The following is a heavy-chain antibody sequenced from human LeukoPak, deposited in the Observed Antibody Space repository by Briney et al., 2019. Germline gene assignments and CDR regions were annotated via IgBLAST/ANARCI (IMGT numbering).Heavy chain of an antibody. V-gene: IGHV3-30-3*01. J-gene: IGHJ3*02. CDR3: TTSKGGSYRGAFYI. Sequence: GTSLRLSCAASGFTFGSHAMDWVRQAPGKGLEWVAVISYDGGNKYYADSVKGRFTISRDNSKNTLYLQMNSLRAEDTAVYYCTTSKGGSYRGAFYIWGQGTMVTVSS. D-gene: IGHD1-26*01. CDR2: ISYDGGNK. CDR1: GFTFGSHA.